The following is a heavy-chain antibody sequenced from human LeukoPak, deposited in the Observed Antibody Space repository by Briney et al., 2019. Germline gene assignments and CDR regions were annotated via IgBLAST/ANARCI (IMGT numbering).Heavy chain of an antibody. J-gene: IGHJ6*03. Sequence: GGSLRLSCAASGFTFSSYSMNWVRQAPGKGLEWVSYISSSSTIYYADSVKGRFTISRDNAKNSLYLQMNSLRAEDTAVYYCARDLGYSYGPYYMDVWGKGTTVTVSS. V-gene: IGHV3-48*01. CDR3: ARDLGYSYGPYYMDV. CDR1: GFTFSSYS. D-gene: IGHD5-18*01. CDR2: ISSSSTI.